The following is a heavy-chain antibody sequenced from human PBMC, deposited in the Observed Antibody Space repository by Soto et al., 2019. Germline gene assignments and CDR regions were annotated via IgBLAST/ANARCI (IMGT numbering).Heavy chain of an antibody. V-gene: IGHV3-21*02. J-gene: IGHJ6*02. CDR3: AGRIAAGGGLDV. D-gene: IGHD6-13*01. CDR1: GFTFSSHT. CDR2: ISSSSGYI. Sequence: EVQLVESGGGLVKPGGSLRLSCAASGFTFSSHTMTWVRQAPGKGLEWVSSISSSSGYIHYADSVKGRFTISRDNANNPLYLQMNSLRAEDTALYYCAGRIAAGGGLDVWGQGTTVSVSS.